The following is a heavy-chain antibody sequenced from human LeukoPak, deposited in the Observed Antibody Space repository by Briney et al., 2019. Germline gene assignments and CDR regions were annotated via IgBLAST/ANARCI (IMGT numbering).Heavy chain of an antibody. J-gene: IGHJ6*02. CDR2: IYHSGST. V-gene: IGHV4-30-2*01. Sequence: PSQTLSLTCAVSGGSISSGGYSWSWIRQPPGKGLEWIGYIYHSGSTYYNPSLKSRVTISVDRSKNQFSLKLSSVTAADTAVYYCARDRRDCTNGVCPGGYYYYGMDVWGQGTTVTVSS. CDR3: ARDRRDCTNGVCPGGYYYYGMDV. CDR1: GGSISSGGYS. D-gene: IGHD2-8*01.